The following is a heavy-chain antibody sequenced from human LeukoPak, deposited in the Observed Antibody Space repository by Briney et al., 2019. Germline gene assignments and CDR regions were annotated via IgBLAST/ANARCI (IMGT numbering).Heavy chain of an antibody. CDR2: ISSSGSTI. V-gene: IGHV3-11*01. CDR1: GFTFSDYY. Sequence: PGGSLRLSCAASGFTFSDYYMSWIRQAPGKGLEWVSYISSSGSTIYYADSVKGRFTISRDNAKNSLYLQMNSLRAEDTAVYYCASTDYYGSGSQEQFDYWGQGTLVTVSS. D-gene: IGHD3-10*01. CDR3: ASTDYYGSGSQEQFDY. J-gene: IGHJ4*02.